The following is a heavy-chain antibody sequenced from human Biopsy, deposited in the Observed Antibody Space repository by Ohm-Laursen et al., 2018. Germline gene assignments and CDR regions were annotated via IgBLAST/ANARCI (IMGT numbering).Heavy chain of an antibody. D-gene: IGHD3-10*01. CDR3: AKANVFGTLRGANWFDS. V-gene: IGHV3-23*01. Sequence: SLRLSCAASGFPFHNYAMNWVCQAPRKGLEWVSGIIASGGKTYYADSVKGRFTISRDNSNSTLYLQIHSLRAEDTAIYYCAKANVFGTLRGANWFDSWGQGTLVTVSS. CDR1: GFPFHNYA. CDR2: IIASGGKT. J-gene: IGHJ5*01.